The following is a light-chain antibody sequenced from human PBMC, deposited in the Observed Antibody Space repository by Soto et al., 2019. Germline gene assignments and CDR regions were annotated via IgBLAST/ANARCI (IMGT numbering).Light chain of an antibody. CDR2: VGTGGIVG. J-gene: IGLJ3*02. CDR1: SGYSNYK. V-gene: IGLV9-49*01. Sequence: QSVLTQPPSASASLGVSVTLTCTLSSGYSNYKVDWYQQRPGKGPRFVMRVGTGGIVGSKGDGIPDRFSVLGSGLNRYLTIKNIQEEDGRDYHCGADHGSGSNFVWVFGGGTKLTVL. CDR3: GADHGSGSNFVWV.